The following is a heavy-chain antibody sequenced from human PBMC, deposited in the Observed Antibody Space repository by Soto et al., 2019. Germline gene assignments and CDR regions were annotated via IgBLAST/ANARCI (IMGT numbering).Heavy chain of an antibody. D-gene: IGHD3-22*01. V-gene: IGHV3-30-3*01. Sequence: GGSLRLSCAASGFTFSSYAMHWVRQAPGKGLEWVAVISYDGSNKYYADSVKGRFTISRDNSKNTLYLQMNSLRAEDTAVYYCARDINDSSGNDYWGQGTLVTVSS. CDR3: ARDINDSSGNDY. J-gene: IGHJ4*02. CDR1: GFTFSSYA. CDR2: ISYDGSNK.